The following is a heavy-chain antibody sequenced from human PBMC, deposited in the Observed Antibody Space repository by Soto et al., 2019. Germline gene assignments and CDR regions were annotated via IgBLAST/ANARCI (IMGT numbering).Heavy chain of an antibody. CDR3: AREYHNPRCYYYYMDI. CDR1: VITYSSYR. Sequence: SLTLSCEASVITYSSYRLCSFHQAPKKGLERVANIKQDGSEKYYVDSVKGRFTISRDNAKNSLYLQVNSLRAEDTAVYYCAREYHNPRCYYYYMDIWGEGTTVTVSS. J-gene: IGHJ6*03. V-gene: IGHV3-7*01. CDR2: IKQDGSEK. D-gene: IGHD2-2*01.